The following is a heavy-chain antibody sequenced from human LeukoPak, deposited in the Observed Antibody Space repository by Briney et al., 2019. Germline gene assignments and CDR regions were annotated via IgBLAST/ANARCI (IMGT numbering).Heavy chain of an antibody. J-gene: IGHJ6*03. V-gene: IGHV7-4-1*04. CDR3: ARAGASYFHYYMDV. CDR2: INTNTGNP. CDR1: GYTFTSYA. Sequence: ASVKVSCKASGYTFTSYAMNWVRQAPGQGLEWMGWINTNTGNPTYAQGFTGRFVFSLDTSVSMAYLQISSLKAEDTAVYYCARAGASYFHYYMDVWGKGTTVTVSS. D-gene: IGHD4-17*01.